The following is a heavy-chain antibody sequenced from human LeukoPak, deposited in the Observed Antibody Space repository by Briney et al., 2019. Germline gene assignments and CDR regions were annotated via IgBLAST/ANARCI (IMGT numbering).Heavy chain of an antibody. V-gene: IGHV3-23*01. CDR2: ISGSGGSI. CDR3: AKWRGPAAYSFYFDY. J-gene: IGHJ4*02. D-gene: IGHD2-2*01. Sequence: PGGSLRLSCAASGFTFSSYAMSWVRQAPGKGLEWVSAISGSGGSIYYADSVKGRFTISRDNSKNTLYLQMNSLRAEDTAVYYWAKWRGPAAYSFYFDYWGQGALVTVSS. CDR1: GFTFSSYA.